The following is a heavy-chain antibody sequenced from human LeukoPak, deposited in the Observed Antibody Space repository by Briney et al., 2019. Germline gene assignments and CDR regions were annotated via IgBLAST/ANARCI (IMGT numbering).Heavy chain of an antibody. CDR1: GFTFRNYA. CDR2: ISGSGGST. CDR3: ASGRGIENSSPLDY. Sequence: PGGSLRLSCAASGFTFRNYAMSWVCQAPGKGLEWVSTISGSGGSTYYADSVKGRFTISRDNSKNTLYLQMNSLRDEDTAVYYCASGRGIENSSPLDYWGQGTLVTVSS. J-gene: IGHJ4*02. V-gene: IGHV3-23*01. D-gene: IGHD6-6*01.